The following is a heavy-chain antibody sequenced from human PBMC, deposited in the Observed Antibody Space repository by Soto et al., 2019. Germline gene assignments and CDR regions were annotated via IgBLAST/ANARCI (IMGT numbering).Heavy chain of an antibody. V-gene: IGHV3-7*04. CDR2: MNEYGSER. Sequence: PGGSLGLSWAASRFTISGHAMHWVRQAPGKGLDWVASMNEYGSERYYVDSVKGRFTISRDNAKNSLYPQMNSLRAEDTAVYYCARATGADKEAYWGQGTLVTVSS. J-gene: IGHJ4*02. CDR1: RFTISGHA. CDR3: ARATGADKEAY. D-gene: IGHD3-10*01.